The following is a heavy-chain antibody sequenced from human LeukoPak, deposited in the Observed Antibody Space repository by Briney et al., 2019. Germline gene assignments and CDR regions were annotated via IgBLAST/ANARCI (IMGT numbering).Heavy chain of an antibody. Sequence: GGPLRLSCAASGFNFNNYGMMWVGPAPGKALGWVSSISSSISYLYYADSVKGRFTISRDNAKNSLYLQMNSLRAEDTAVYYCARDSAAGTRWGQGTLVTVSS. D-gene: IGHD6-13*01. CDR2: ISSSISYL. V-gene: IGHV3-21*01. J-gene: IGHJ4*02. CDR1: GFNFNNYG. CDR3: ARDSAAGTR.